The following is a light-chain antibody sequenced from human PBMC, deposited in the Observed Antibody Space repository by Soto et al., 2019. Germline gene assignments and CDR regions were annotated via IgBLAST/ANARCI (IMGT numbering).Light chain of an antibody. Sequence: QSVLTQPPSASGSPGQSVNISCTGTSSDVGGDNYVSWYQQHPGKAPKLMIYEVSKRPSGVPDRFSGSKSGNTASLTVSGLQAADEADYYCSSYAGSNQGVFGGGTKLTVL. CDR3: SSYAGSNQGV. CDR1: SSDVGGDNY. V-gene: IGLV2-8*01. CDR2: EVS. J-gene: IGLJ2*01.